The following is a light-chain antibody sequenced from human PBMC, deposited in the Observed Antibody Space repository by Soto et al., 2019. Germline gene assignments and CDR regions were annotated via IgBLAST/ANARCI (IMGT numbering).Light chain of an antibody. CDR2: DAS. V-gene: IGKV1-5*01. Sequence: DIPMTQSPSTLSASVGDRVTITCRASQNIRTWLAWYQQKPGKAPKVLIYDASTLQSGVPSRFSGSGSGTEFTLTISSLQPDDFATYYCQQFDGNFGQGTKLEIK. J-gene: IGKJ2*01. CDR3: QQFDGN. CDR1: QNIRTW.